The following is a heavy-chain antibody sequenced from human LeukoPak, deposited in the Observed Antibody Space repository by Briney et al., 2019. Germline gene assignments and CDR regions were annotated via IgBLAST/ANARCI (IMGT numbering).Heavy chain of an antibody. J-gene: IGHJ6*03. D-gene: IGHD3-3*01. CDR3: ARAVRERYDFWSGYYPKYYYYYMDV. CDR1: GFTFSDYY. V-gene: IGHV3-11*01. Sequence: PGGSLRLSCAASGFTFSDYYMSWIRQAPGKGLEWVSYISSSGSTIYYADSVKGRFTISRDNAKNSLYLQMNSLRAEDTAVYYCARAVRERYDFWSGYYPKYYYYYMDVWGKGTTVTVSS. CDR2: ISSSGSTI.